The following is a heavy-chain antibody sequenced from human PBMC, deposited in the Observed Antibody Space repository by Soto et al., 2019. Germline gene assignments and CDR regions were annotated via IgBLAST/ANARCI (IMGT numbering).Heavy chain of an antibody. Sequence: SETLSLTCAVSGGSISSGGYSWSWIRRPPGKGLEWIGYIYHSGSTYYNPSLKSRVTISVDRSKNQFSLKLSSVTAADTAVYYCARERYYYGSGSPHNWFDPWGQGTLVTVSS. CDR1: GGSISSGGYS. V-gene: IGHV4-30-2*01. J-gene: IGHJ5*02. CDR3: ARERYYYGSGSPHNWFDP. CDR2: IYHSGST. D-gene: IGHD3-10*01.